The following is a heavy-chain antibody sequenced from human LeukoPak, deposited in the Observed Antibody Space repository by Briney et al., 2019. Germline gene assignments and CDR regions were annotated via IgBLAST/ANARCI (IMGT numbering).Heavy chain of an antibody. J-gene: IGHJ6*02. CDR3: ASGIAVAGTVYYYGMDV. CDR2: IYYSGST. CDR1: GGSISSYY. D-gene: IGHD6-19*01. V-gene: IGHV4-59*01. Sequence: SETLSLTCTVSGGSISSYYWSWIRQPPGKGLEWIGYIYYSGSTNYNPSLKSRVTISVDTSKNQFSLKLSSVTAADTAVYYCASGIAVAGTVYYYGMDVWGQGTTVTVSS.